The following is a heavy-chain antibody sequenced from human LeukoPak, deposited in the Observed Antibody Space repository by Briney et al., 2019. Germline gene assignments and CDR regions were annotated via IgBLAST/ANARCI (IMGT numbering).Heavy chain of an antibody. D-gene: IGHD3-3*01. CDR3: AREYYDFWSGYYTGPGYFDY. Sequence: ASVKVSCKASGYTFTSYGISWVRHAPGQGLEWMGWISAYNGNTNYAQKLQGRVTMTTDTSTSTAYMELRSLRSDDTAVYYCAREYYDFWSGYYTGPGYFDYWGQGTLVTVSS. CDR2: ISAYNGNT. V-gene: IGHV1-18*01. J-gene: IGHJ4*02. CDR1: GYTFTSYG.